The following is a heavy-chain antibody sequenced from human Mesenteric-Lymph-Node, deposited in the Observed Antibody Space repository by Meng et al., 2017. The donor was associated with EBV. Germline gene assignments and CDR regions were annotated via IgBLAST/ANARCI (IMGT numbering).Heavy chain of an antibody. CDR2: ISHSGGT. D-gene: IGHD3-10*01. CDR3: ATHGSGSYSWFDP. J-gene: IGHJ5*02. CDR1: GGSSSGDY. V-gene: IGHV4-34*01. Sequence: QAQVQEWGAGLLKPSETLSLTCGVYGGSSSGDYWSWIRQPPGKGLEWIGEISHSGGTTYNPSLKSRVTISVDTSKNQFSLKLSSVTAADTAVYYCATHGSGSYSWFDPWGQGTLVTVSS.